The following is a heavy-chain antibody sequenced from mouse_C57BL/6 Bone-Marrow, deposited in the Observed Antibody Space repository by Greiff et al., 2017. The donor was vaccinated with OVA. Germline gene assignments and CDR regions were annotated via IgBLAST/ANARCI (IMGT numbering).Heavy chain of an antibody. CDR3: ARGLDSPFAY. J-gene: IGHJ3*01. D-gene: IGHD2-4*01. CDR2: IYPGSGNT. CDR1: GYTFTDYY. V-gene: IGHV1-76*01. Sequence: VQLQQSGAELVRPGASVKLSCKASGYTFTDYYINWVKQRPGQGLEWIARIYPGSGNTYYNEKFKGKATLTAEKSSSTAYMQLSSLTSEDSAVYFCARGLDSPFAYWGQGTLVTVSA.